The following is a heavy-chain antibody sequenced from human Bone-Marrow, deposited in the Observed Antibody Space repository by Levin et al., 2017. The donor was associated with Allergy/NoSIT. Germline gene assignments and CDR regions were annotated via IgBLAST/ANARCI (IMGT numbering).Heavy chain of an antibody. J-gene: IGHJ4*02. CDR2: TFYRSNWHN. CDR1: GDSVSSNSAT. D-gene: IGHD3-10*01. CDR3: ARGGWDGSGTAFDY. Sequence: TLSLTCAISGDSVSSNSATWNWIRQSPSRGLEWLGRTFYRSNWHNDYAVSMESRITFNADTSKNQFSLQMYSVTPEDTAVYYCARGGWDGSGTAFDYWGQGTLVTVSS. V-gene: IGHV6-1*01.